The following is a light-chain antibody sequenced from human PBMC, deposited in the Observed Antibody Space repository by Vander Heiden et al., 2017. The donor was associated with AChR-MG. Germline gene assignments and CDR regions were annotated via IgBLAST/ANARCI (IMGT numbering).Light chain of an antibody. Sequence: SYVLTQPPSASVAPGKTASIPCGGNNIGSESGHWYQQKPGQAPGLVVYDDSDRPSGIPERFSGSNSGNTATLTISRVEAGDEADYYCQVWDSSSDHSVFGGGTQLTVL. CDR1: NIGSES. V-gene: IGLV3-21*03. CDR3: QVWDSSSDHSV. J-gene: IGLJ7*01. CDR2: DDS.